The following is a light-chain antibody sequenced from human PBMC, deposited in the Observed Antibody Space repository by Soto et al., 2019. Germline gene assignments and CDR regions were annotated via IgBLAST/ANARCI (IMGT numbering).Light chain of an antibody. CDR2: DAS. Sequence: DIQMTQSPSSLSASVGDRVTITCQASQDISNYLNWYQQKPGKAPKLLIYDASNLETGVPSRFSGSGSGTDFTFTISSLQPEDIATYFCQQANTFPPTFGQGTKVDIK. CDR1: QDISNY. J-gene: IGKJ1*01. CDR3: QQANTFPPT. V-gene: IGKV1-33*01.